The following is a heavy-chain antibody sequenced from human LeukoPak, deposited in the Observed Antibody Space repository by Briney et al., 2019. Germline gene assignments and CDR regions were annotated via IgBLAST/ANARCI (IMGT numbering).Heavy chain of an antibody. V-gene: IGHV4-34*01. J-gene: IGHJ4*02. CDR1: GGSFSGYY. D-gene: IGHD3-9*01. CDR2: IKHSGST. CDR3: ARGPLYYDILTGYYTTTIEGWFGY. Sequence: SETLSLTCAVNGGSFSGYYWSWIRQPPGKGLEWIGEIKHSGSTNYNPSLKSRVTISVDTSKNQFSLKLSSVTAADTAVYYCARGPLYYDILTGYYTTTIEGWFGYWGQGTLVTVSS.